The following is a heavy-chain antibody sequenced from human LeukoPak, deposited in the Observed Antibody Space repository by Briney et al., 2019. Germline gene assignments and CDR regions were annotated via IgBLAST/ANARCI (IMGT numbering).Heavy chain of an antibody. J-gene: IGHJ5*02. CDR1: GFTFSSYW. CDR2: IKQDGSEK. D-gene: IGHD3-10*01. V-gene: IGHV3-7*01. CDR3: ARDLSFGELLTRFDP. Sequence: PGGSLRLSCAASGFTFSSYWMSWVRQAPGKGLEWVANIKQDGSEKYYVDSVKGRFTISRDNAKSSLYLQMNSLRAEDTAVYYCARDLSFGELLTRFDPWGQGTLVTVSS.